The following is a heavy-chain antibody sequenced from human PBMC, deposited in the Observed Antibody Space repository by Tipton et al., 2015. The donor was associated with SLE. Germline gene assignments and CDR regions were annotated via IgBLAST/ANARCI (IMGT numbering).Heavy chain of an antibody. V-gene: IGHV4-31*03. D-gene: IGHD1-14*01. Sequence: TLSLTCSVSGGAIRSTSYYWGWIRQPPGKGLEWIGYIYYSGNTHYNPSLSSRLTISVDLSKNQFSLRLSYVTAADTALYYCAGINSNRGRPMDVWGKGTTVTVSS. CDR3: AGINSNRGRPMDV. J-gene: IGHJ6*03. CDR1: GGAIRSTSYY. CDR2: IYYSGNT.